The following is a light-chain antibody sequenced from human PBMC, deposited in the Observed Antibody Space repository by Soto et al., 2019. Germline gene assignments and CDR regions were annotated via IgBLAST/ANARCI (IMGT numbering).Light chain of an antibody. V-gene: IGLV2-14*01. CDR1: SSDVGGYNY. J-gene: IGLJ1*01. CDR2: DVS. CDR3: SSYTSSSTLYV. Sequence: QSALTQPASVSGSPGQSITISCTGTSSDVGGYNYVSWYQQLPGKAPKLMIYDVSNRPSGVSNRFSGSKSGNTASLTISGLQAEDEAHYYCSSYTSSSTLYVFGTGTKLTVL.